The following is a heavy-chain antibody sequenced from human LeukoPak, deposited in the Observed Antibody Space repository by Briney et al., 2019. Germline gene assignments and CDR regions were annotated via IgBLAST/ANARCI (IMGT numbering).Heavy chain of an antibody. CDR1: GFTFSSYS. Sequence: GGSLRLSCAASGFTFSSYSMNWVRQAPGKGLEWVSSISSSSSYIYYADSVKGRFTISRDNAKNSLYLQMNSLRAEDTAVYYCARAPPGIAVATFDYWGQGTLVTVSS. D-gene: IGHD6-19*01. CDR3: ARAPPGIAVATFDY. CDR2: ISSSSSYI. V-gene: IGHV3-21*01. J-gene: IGHJ4*02.